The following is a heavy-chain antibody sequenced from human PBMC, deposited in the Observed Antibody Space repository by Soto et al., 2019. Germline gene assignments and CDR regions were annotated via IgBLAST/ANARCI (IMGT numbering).Heavy chain of an antibody. Sequence: QVQLVQSGAEVKKPGASVKVSCKASGYTFTSYAMHWVRQAPGQRLEWMGWINAGNGNTKYSQKFQGRVTITRDTSASTAYMELSSLRSEDTAVYYCARVSSIAARYYYYYYMDVWGKGTTVTVSS. CDR2: INAGNGNT. J-gene: IGHJ6*03. CDR1: GYTFTSYA. CDR3: ARVSSIAARYYYYYYMDV. V-gene: IGHV1-3*01. D-gene: IGHD6-6*01.